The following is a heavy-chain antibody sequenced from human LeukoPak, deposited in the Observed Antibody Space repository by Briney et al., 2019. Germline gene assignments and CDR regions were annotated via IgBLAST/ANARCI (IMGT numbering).Heavy chain of an antibody. V-gene: IGHV1-24*01. CDR2: FDLVHGDT. D-gene: IGHD5-18*01. CDR1: GYRFTELS. Sequence: ASVKVSCKVSGYRFTELSRHWVRQAPGKGLEWLGGFDLVHGDTIYAQKFQGRVTMTEDTSTDTSYMELSSLGSEDTAVYFCTAGRTYSLLDFWGQGTLVIVSS. CDR3: TAGRTYSLLDF. J-gene: IGHJ4*02.